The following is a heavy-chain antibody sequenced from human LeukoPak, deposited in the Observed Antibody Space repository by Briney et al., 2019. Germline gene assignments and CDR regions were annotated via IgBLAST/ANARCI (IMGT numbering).Heavy chain of an antibody. V-gene: IGHV3-23*01. CDR3: ARDPDGSGSYWGYYYYYMDV. J-gene: IGHJ6*03. D-gene: IGHD3-10*01. CDR1: GFTFSSYA. Sequence: PGGSLRLSCAASGFTFSSYAMSWVRQAPGKGLEWVSAISGSGGSTYYADSVKGRFTISRDNAKNSLYLQMNSLRAEDTAVYYCARDPDGSGSYWGYYYYYMDVWGKGTTVTISS. CDR2: ISGSGGST.